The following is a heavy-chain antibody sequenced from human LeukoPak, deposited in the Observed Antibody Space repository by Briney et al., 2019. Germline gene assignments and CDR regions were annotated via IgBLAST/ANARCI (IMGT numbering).Heavy chain of an antibody. CDR2: IWYDGSNK. V-gene: IGHV3-33*06. Sequence: PGGSLRLSCAASGFTFSSYGMHWVRQAPGKGLEWVAVIWYDGSNKYYADSVKGRFTISRDNSKNTLYLQMNSLRAEDTAVYYCAKKSNYDFWSGYYEYYFDYWGQGTLVTVSS. CDR1: GFTFSSYG. D-gene: IGHD3-3*01. CDR3: AKKSNYDFWSGYYEYYFDY. J-gene: IGHJ4*02.